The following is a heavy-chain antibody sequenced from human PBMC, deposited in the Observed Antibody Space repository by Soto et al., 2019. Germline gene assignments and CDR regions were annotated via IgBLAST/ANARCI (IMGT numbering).Heavy chain of an antibody. CDR3: TRGFFIGYSYYYSFSV. D-gene: IGHD3-3*01. V-gene: IGHV3-23*01. CDR1: GFTFSNSG. Sequence: EVQLLESGGNLVQPGGSLRLSCAAVGFTFSNSGMSWVRQAPGRGLEWVSTISGGGERTYYADSVRGRFTISRDNSKDTLYVQMNSLRAEDTAIYYCTRGFFIGYSYYYSFSVWGKGATVTVSS. J-gene: IGHJ6*03. CDR2: ISGGGERT.